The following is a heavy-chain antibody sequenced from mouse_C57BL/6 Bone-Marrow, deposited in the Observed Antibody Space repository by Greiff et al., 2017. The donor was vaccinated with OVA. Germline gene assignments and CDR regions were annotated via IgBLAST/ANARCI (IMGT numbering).Heavy chain of an antibody. Sequence: EVKLVESGPGMVKPSQSLSLTCTVTGYSITSGYDWHWIRHFPGNKLEWMGYISYSGSTNYNPSLKSRISITHDTSKNHFFLKLNSVTTEDTATYYCARGWLRREFAYWGQGTLVTVSA. J-gene: IGHJ3*01. D-gene: IGHD2-2*01. CDR3: ARGWLRREFAY. CDR2: ISYSGST. CDR1: GYSITSGYD. V-gene: IGHV3-1*01.